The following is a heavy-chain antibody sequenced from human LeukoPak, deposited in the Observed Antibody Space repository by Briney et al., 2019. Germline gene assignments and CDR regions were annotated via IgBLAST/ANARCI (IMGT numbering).Heavy chain of an antibody. Sequence: SVKVSCKASGGTFSSYAISWVRQAPGQGFEWMGGIIPIFGTANYAQKFQGRVTITTDESTSTAYMELSSLRSEDTAVYYCARGDYSGSSYDYWGQGTLVTVSS. J-gene: IGHJ4*02. CDR1: GGTFSSYA. CDR2: IIPIFGTA. V-gene: IGHV1-69*05. D-gene: IGHD1-26*01. CDR3: ARGDYSGSSYDY.